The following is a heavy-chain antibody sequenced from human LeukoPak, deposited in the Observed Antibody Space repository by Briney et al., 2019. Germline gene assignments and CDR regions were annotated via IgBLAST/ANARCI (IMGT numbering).Heavy chain of an antibody. CDR2: ISAYNDNT. J-gene: IGHJ4*02. Sequence: ASVKVSCKASGYTFTSYGISWVRQAPGQGLEWMGWISAYNDNTNYAQKLQGRVTMTTDTSTSTAYMELRSLRSDDTAVYYCARDGGLGELSLSPYYFDYWGQGTLVTVSS. CDR1: GYTFTSYG. CDR3: ARDGGLGELSLSPYYFDY. V-gene: IGHV1-18*04. D-gene: IGHD3-16*02.